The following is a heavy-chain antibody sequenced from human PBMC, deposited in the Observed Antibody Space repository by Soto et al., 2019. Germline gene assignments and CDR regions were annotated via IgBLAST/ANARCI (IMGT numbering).Heavy chain of an antibody. CDR1: GGSISSSSYY. CDR2: IYYSGST. Sequence: SETLSLTCTVSGGSISSSSYYWGWIRQHPGKGLEWIGSIYYSGSTYYNPSLKSRVTISVDTSKNQFSLKLSSVTAADTAVYYCAGERWHRTNSRYSYFGTHVWGHAPTVTV. CDR3: AGERWHRTNSRYSYFGTHV. D-gene: IGHD2-2*01. J-gene: IGHJ6*02. V-gene: IGHV4-39*01.